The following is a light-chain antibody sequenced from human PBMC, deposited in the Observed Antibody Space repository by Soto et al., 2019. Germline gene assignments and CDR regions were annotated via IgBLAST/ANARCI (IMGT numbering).Light chain of an antibody. CDR2: DLS. Sequence: IVMTQSPLSLAVTPGQPASISCKSSQSLLHSDGKTYVNWYLQRPGQPPQFLIYDLSKRFSGVPYRFTGSGSGTDFTLKISLVEAEDVGVYYCMQTIHLLWTFGQGAKLEIQ. J-gene: IGKJ2*02. CDR3: MQTIHLLWT. CDR1: QSLLHSDGKTY. V-gene: IGKV2D-29*01.